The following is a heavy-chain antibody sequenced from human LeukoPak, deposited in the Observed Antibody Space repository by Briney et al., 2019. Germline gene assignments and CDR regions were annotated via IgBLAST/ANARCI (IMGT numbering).Heavy chain of an antibody. Sequence: LSLTCTVSGGSISRYYWSWIRQPPGKGLEWVSGISDSGGSTFYADSVKGRFTISRDNARNSLYLQMNSLRAEDTAVYYCARDPYSGGYGNDYYYYMDVWGKGTTVTISS. CDR2: ISDSGGST. V-gene: IGHV3-11*04. CDR3: ARDPYSGGYGNDYYYYMDV. CDR1: GGSISRYY. D-gene: IGHD1-26*01. J-gene: IGHJ6*03.